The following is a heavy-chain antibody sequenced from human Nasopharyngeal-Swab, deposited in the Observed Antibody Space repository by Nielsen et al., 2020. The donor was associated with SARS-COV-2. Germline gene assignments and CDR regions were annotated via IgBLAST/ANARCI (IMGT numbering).Heavy chain of an antibody. Sequence: SVKVSCKAPGGTFGTYTISWVRHAPGQGLEWLGGIIPLFEKTDYAQRFQGRVTFTADESTSTAYMELSSLRSEDTAVYYCASWDGFSLYYGMDVWGQGTTVTVSS. J-gene: IGHJ6*02. CDR2: IIPLFEKT. D-gene: IGHD3-3*01. CDR3: ASWDGFSLYYGMDV. V-gene: IGHV1-69*13. CDR1: GGTFGTYT.